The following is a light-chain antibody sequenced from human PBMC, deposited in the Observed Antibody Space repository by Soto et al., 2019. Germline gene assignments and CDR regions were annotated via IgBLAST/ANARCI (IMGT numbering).Light chain of an antibody. Sequence: NFMLTQPHSVSESPGKTVTISCTRSSGSIASNYVQWYQQRPGSAPTTVIYEDNQRPSGVPDRFSGSKSGNTASLTVSGLQAEDEADYYCSSYAGSSNVFGTGTKVTVL. CDR3: SSYAGSSNV. CDR2: EDN. V-gene: IGLV6-57*04. J-gene: IGLJ1*01. CDR1: SGSIASNY.